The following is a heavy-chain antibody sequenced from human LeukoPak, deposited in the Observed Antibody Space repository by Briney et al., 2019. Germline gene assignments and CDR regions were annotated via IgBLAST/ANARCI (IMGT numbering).Heavy chain of an antibody. D-gene: IGHD1-26*01. V-gene: IGHV3-74*01. CDR2: INPDGSRI. Sequence: PGGSLRLSCAASGFTLSNYWMHWVRQAPGKGPVWVSRINPDGSRIDYAESVRGRFTISRDSAKNTLYLQMNSLRAEDTAVYYCCRDLVGADDYWGQGTLVTVSS. J-gene: IGHJ4*02. CDR1: GFTLSNYW. CDR3: CRDLVGADDY.